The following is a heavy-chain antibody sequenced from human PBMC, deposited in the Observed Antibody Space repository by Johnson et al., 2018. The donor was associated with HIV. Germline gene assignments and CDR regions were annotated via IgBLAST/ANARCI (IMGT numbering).Heavy chain of an antibody. J-gene: IGHJ3*02. D-gene: IGHD2-21*02. CDR3: ARGGSAARGNWNCGGDCSTFLLLDAFDI. V-gene: IGHV3-53*01. CDR1: GFTVSSNY. Sequence: VQLVESGGGLIQPGGSLRLSCAASGFTVSSNYMSWVRQAPGKGLEWVSVIYSGGSTYYADSVKGRFTISRDNSKNTLYLQMNSLRAEDTAVYYCARGGSAARGNWNCGGDCSTFLLLDAFDIWGQGTMVTVSS. CDR2: IYSGGST.